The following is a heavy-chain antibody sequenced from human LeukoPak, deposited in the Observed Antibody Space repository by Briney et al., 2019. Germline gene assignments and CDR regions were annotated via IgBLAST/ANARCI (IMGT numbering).Heavy chain of an antibody. J-gene: IGHJ4*02. V-gene: IGHV1-69*04. D-gene: IGHD3-22*01. CDR1: GGTFSSYA. Sequence: ASVKVSCKASGGTFSSYAISWVRQAPGQELEWMGRIIPILGIANYAQKFQGRVTITADKSTSTAYMELSVLRSEETAVYYCARLADYDSSGYLSYWGQGTLVTVSS. CDR2: IIPILGIA. CDR3: ARLADYDSSGYLSY.